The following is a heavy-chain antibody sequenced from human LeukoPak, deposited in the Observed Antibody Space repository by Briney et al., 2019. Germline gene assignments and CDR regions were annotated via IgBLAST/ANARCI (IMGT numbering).Heavy chain of an antibody. J-gene: IGHJ5*02. Sequence: GGSLRLSCAASGITFSNYAMSWARQAPGKGLEWVSAISGSGGSTYYADSVKGRFTISRDNSKNTLYLQMNSLRAEDTAVYYCAKCGVRYFDWINWFDPWGQGTLVTVSS. D-gene: IGHD3-9*01. V-gene: IGHV3-23*01. CDR3: AKCGVRYFDWINWFDP. CDR1: GITFSNYA. CDR2: ISGSGGST.